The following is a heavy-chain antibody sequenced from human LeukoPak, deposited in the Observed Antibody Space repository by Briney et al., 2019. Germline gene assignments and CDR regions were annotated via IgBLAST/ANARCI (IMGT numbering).Heavy chain of an antibody. CDR3: ATFYCGGDCYSPYIWFDP. Sequence: ASVKVSCKVSGYTLTELSMHWVRQAPGKGLEWMGGFDPEDGETIYAQKFQGRVTMTEDTSTDTAYMELSSLRSEDTAVYYCATFYCGGDCYSPYIWFDPWGQGTLVTVSS. D-gene: IGHD2-21*02. CDR1: GYTLTELS. V-gene: IGHV1-24*01. J-gene: IGHJ5*02. CDR2: FDPEDGET.